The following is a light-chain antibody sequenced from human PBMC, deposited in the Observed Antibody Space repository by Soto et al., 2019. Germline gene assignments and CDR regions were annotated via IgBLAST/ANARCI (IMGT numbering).Light chain of an antibody. CDR3: QQPSNWPPGRT. Sequence: EIVLTQSPATLSLSTGERATLSCGASQSVSSYLAWYQQKPGQAPRLLIYDASNRATGIPARFSGSGSGTDFTLTISSLEPEDFAVYYCQQPSNWPPGRTFAQRTKVDIK. CDR1: QSVSSY. J-gene: IGKJ1*01. V-gene: IGKV3-11*01. CDR2: DAS.